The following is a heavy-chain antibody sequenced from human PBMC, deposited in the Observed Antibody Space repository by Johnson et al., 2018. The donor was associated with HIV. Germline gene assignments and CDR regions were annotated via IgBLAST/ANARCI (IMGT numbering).Heavy chain of an antibody. CDR3: ARPMLPTLCGDCLDAFDI. J-gene: IGHJ3*02. CDR2: INWNGGSK. CDR1: GFMFADYG. V-gene: IGHV3-20*04. Sequence: VQLVESGGGVVRPGGSLRLSCAASGFMFADYGMSWVRQVPGKGLEWVSGINWNGGSKGYADSVKGRFTISRDNAKNSLYLQMNSLRAEDTAVYYCARPMLPTLCGDCLDAFDIWGQGTMVTVSS. D-gene: IGHD2-21*02.